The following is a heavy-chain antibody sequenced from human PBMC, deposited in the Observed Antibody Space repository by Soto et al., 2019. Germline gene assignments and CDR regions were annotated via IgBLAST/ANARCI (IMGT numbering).Heavy chain of an antibody. J-gene: IGHJ4*02. D-gene: IGHD2-15*01. CDR1: GGSICSSHYN. CDR3: ARHTPAISISDH. V-gene: IGHV4-39*01. CDR2: IYYSGST. Sequence: PSETLSLTRTVSGGSICSSHYNWGCIRKPPGKGLEWIGSIYYSGSTYYNPSLKSRVTISVDTSKNQFSLKLSSVTAADTAVYYCARHTPAISISDHWGQGTLVTVS.